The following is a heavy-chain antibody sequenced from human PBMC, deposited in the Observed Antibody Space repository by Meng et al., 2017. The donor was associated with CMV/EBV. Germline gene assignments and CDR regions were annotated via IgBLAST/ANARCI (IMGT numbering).Heavy chain of an antibody. CDR3: ARLSGSGTTSTGYHYAFDS. CDR1: GGSMSSGDYY. Sequence: QRAEPCPGLVKPSQTLFPTCSVSGGSMSSGDYYWSWIRQPPGKGLEWIGYIYYSGTTYYNPSLESRVTISVDTSKNQFSLNLSSVTAADTAVYYCARLSGSGTTSTGYHYAFDSWGQGTLVTVSS. D-gene: IGHD3-22*01. J-gene: IGHJ4*02. V-gene: IGHV4-30-4*08. CDR2: IYYSGTT.